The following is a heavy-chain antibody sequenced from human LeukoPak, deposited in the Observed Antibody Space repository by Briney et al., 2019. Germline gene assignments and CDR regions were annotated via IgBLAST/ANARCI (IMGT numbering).Heavy chain of an antibody. V-gene: IGHV3-11*01. CDR1: GFTFSDYY. J-gene: IGHJ4*02. Sequence: GGSLRLSCAASGFTFSDYYMSWIRQAPGKGLEWVSYISSSGSTIYYADSVKGRFTISRDNSKNTLYLQMNSLRAEDTAVYYCAKDRAYTAMVIDYWGQGTLVTVSS. CDR3: AKDRAYTAMVIDY. CDR2: ISSSGSTI. D-gene: IGHD5-18*01.